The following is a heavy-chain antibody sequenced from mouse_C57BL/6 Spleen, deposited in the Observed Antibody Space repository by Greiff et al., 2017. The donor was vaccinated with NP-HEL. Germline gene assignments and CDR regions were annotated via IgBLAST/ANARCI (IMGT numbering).Heavy chain of an antibody. CDR1: GYSITSGYY. CDR2: ISYDGSN. J-gene: IGHJ2*01. CDR3: ARENWEDYFDY. V-gene: IGHV3-6*01. D-gene: IGHD4-1*01. Sequence: EVQLKESGPGLVKPSQSLSLTCSVTGYSITSGYYWNWIRQFPGNKLEWMGYISYDGSNNYNPSLKNRISITRDTSKNQFFLKLNSVTTEDTATYYCARENWEDYFDYWGQGTTLTVSS.